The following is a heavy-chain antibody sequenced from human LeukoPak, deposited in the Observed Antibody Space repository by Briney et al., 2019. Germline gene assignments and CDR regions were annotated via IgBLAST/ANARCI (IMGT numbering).Heavy chain of an antibody. J-gene: IGHJ4*02. CDR3: ARDSGGYSSSWYDY. D-gene: IGHD6-13*01. CDR1: GYTFTSYG. CDR2: ISAYNGNT. Sequence: ASVKVSCKASGYTFTSYGISWVRQAPGQGLEWMGWISAYNGNTNYAQKLQGRVTMTTDTSTSTAYMELRSLRSDDTAVYYCARDSGGYSSSWYDYWGRGTLVTVSS. V-gene: IGHV1-18*01.